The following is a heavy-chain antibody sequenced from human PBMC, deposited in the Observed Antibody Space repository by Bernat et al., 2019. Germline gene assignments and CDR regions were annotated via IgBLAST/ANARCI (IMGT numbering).Heavy chain of an antibody. CDR3: ARRAVITTLGAFDI. Sequence: QLQLQESGPGLVKPSETLSLTCTVSGGSISSSSYYWGWIRQPPGKGLEWVGGIYYSGSTYYNPSLKSRVTISVDTSKNQFSLKLSSVTAADTAVYYCARRAVITTLGAFDIWGQGTMVTVSS. D-gene: IGHD3-22*01. CDR1: GGSISSSSYY. J-gene: IGHJ3*02. V-gene: IGHV4-39*01. CDR2: IYYSGST.